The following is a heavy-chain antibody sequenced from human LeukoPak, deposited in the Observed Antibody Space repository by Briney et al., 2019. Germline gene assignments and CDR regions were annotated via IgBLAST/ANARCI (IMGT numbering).Heavy chain of an antibody. Sequence: PSETLSLTCTVSGYSISSGYYWGWIRQSPGKGLEWIGSIYHSGSTYYNPSLKSRVTISVDTSKNQFSLKLSSVTAADTAVYYCARELKNYFDYWGQGTLVTVSS. J-gene: IGHJ4*02. CDR1: GYSISSGYY. V-gene: IGHV4-38-2*02. CDR2: IYHSGST. CDR3: ARELKNYFDY.